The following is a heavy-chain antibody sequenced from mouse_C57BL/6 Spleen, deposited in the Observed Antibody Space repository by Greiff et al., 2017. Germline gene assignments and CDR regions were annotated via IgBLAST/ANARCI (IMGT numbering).Heavy chain of an antibody. D-gene: IGHD2-3*01. J-gene: IGHJ4*01. CDR2: ISGGGGNT. V-gene: IGHV5-9*01. CDR3: ARHDGYYYYAMDY. CDR1: GFTFSSYT. Sequence: EVMLVESGGGLVKPGGSLKLSCAASGFTFSSYTMSWVRQTPEKRLEWVATISGGGGNTYYPDSVKGRFTISRDNAKNTLYLQMSSLRSEDTALYYCARHDGYYYYAMDYWGQGTSVTVSS.